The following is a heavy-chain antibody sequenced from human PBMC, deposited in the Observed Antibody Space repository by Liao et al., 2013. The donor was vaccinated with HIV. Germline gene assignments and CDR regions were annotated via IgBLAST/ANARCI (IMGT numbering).Heavy chain of an antibody. CDR2: LYTSGSS. Sequence: QVQLQESGPGLVKPSQTLSLTCTVSNYSVSSGDYYWTWIRQPAGKGLEWIGRLYTSGSSNYNPSFKSRVAMSIDTSKSQFSLILNSVTAADTAVYYCARQRVLMGFDAFDIWGQGTTVTVSS. CDR1: NYSVSSGDYY. V-gene: IGHV4-61*02. J-gene: IGHJ3*02. D-gene: IGHD3-9*01. CDR3: ARQRVLMGFDAFDI.